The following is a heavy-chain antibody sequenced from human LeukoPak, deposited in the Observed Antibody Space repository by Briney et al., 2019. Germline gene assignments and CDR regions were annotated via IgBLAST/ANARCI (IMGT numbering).Heavy chain of an antibody. D-gene: IGHD6-19*01. CDR3: AKDFRIGCSAHFDY. Sequence: GGSLRLSCAVSGFTFSSYAMTWVRQAPGKGLEWVSAMSGSGGSTYYADSVKGRFTISRDNSKNTLYLQMNSLRAEDTAVYYCAKDFRIGCSAHFDYWGQGALVTVSS. CDR2: MSGSGGST. V-gene: IGHV3-23*01. J-gene: IGHJ4*02. CDR1: GFTFSSYA.